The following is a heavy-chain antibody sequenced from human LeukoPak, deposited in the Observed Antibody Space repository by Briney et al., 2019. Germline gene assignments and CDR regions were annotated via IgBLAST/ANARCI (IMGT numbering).Heavy chain of an antibody. CDR3: AKDRRALDYGDSIDF. J-gene: IGHJ4*02. D-gene: IGHD4-17*01. CDR1: GVTFDNYS. Sequence: PGGSLRLSCAASGVTFDNYSMPWVRQAPGKGLEWVSGISWDSGNLGHADSVKGRFTISRDNAKNSLFLQMSSLRPEDTALYYCAKDRRALDYGDSIDFWGQGTLVTVSS. CDR2: ISWDSGNL. V-gene: IGHV3-9*01.